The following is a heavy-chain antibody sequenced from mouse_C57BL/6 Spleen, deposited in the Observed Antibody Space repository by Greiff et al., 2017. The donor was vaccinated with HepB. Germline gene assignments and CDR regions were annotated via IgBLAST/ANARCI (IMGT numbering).Heavy chain of an antibody. D-gene: IGHD1-1*01. J-gene: IGHJ1*03. CDR1: GFTFSDYG. V-gene: IGHV5-17*01. Sequence: EVHLVESGGGLVKPGGSLKLSCAASGFTFSDYGMHWVRQAPEKGLEWVAYISSGSSTIYYADTVKGRFTISRDNAKNTLFMQMTSRRSEDTAMYYCARPFITTVVYWYFDVWGTGTTVTVSS. CDR3: ARPFITTVVYWYFDV. CDR2: ISSGSSTI.